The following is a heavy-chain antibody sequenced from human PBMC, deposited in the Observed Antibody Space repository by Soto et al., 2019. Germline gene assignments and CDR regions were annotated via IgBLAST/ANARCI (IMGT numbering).Heavy chain of an antibody. D-gene: IGHD6-13*01. V-gene: IGHV1-69*13. CDR3: ARKVSSWYYFDY. CDR1: GGTFSSYA. J-gene: IGHJ4*02. CDR2: IIPIFGTA. Sequence: SVKVSCKASGGTFSSYAISWVRQAPGQGLEWMGGIIPIFGTANYAQKFQGRVTITADESTSTAYMELSSLRSEDTAVYYCARKVSSWYYFDYWGQGPLVTVSS.